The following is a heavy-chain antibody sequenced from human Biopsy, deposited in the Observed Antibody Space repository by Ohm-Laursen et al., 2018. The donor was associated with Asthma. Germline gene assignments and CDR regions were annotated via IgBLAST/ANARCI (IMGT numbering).Heavy chain of an antibody. CDR1: GFTFNAYG. D-gene: IGHD1-26*01. CDR3: ARDFGCGSYFVGTTFDY. CDR2: MSCEESVQ. Sequence: SLRLSCAASGFTFNAYGIHWVRQAPGKGLEWVEVMSCEESVQYFADSVKGRFTFYRDNSKNTLYLQMNSLRAEDSAVYYCARDFGCGSYFVGTTFDYWGQGALVTVSS. V-gene: IGHV3-30*03. J-gene: IGHJ4*02.